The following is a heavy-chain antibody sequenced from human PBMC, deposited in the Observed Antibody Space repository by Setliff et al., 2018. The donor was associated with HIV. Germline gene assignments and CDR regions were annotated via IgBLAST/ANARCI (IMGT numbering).Heavy chain of an antibody. D-gene: IGHD1-26*01. Sequence: LSLTCTVSGGSISSGSYYWSWIRQPAGKGLEWIGRIYTSGSTNYNPSLKSRVTISVDKSKNQFSVKLRSVTAADTAVYYCARGQPQGGGTYWSAFDIWGQGTMVTVSS. J-gene: IGHJ3*02. CDR1: GGSISSGSYY. V-gene: IGHV4-61*02. CDR3: ARGQPQGGGTYWSAFDI. CDR2: IYTSGST.